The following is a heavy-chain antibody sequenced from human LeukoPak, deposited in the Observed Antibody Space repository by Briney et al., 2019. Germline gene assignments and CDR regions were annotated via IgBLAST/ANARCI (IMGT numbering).Heavy chain of an antibody. Sequence: PGGSLRLSCTASGFTFSTYSMNWVRPAPGKGLEWVASINDRGTYIYYADSVKGRFTISRDNAKNSLYLQMNSLRAEDTAVYYCANHLACGSTSCPPFDSWGQGTLVTVSS. CDR1: GFTFSTYS. J-gene: IGHJ4*02. D-gene: IGHD2-2*01. CDR2: INDRGTYI. CDR3: ANHLACGSTSCPPFDS. V-gene: IGHV3-21*01.